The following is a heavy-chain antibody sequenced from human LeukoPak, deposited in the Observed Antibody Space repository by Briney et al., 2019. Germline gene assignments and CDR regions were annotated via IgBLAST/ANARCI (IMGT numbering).Heavy chain of an antibody. CDR3: ARVLRVVTAPFYYFDY. CDR1: GFTFSSHW. V-gene: IGHV3-7*03. D-gene: IGHD2-21*02. J-gene: IGHJ4*02. Sequence: GGSLRLSCAASGFTFSSHWMHWVRQAPGKGLEWVANIKQDGSEKYYVDSVKGRFTISRDNAKNSLYLQMNSLRAEDTAVYYCARVLRVVTAPFYYFDYWGQGTLVTVSS. CDR2: IKQDGSEK.